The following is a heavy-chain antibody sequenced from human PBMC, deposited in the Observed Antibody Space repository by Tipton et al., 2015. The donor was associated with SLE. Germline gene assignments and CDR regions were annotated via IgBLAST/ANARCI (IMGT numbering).Heavy chain of an antibody. Sequence: GLVKPSETLSLTCTVSGGSLSSSSYSWDWIRQPPGKGLEWIGRLYTSGNTNDNPSLKSRVTMSLDTSKNQFSLKLSSVTAADTAVYYCARGVNWLNYWYFDLWGRGTLVTVSS. CDR3: ARGVNWLNYWYFDL. CDR2: LYTSGNT. CDR1: GGSLSSSSYS. D-gene: IGHD1-20*01. J-gene: IGHJ2*01. V-gene: IGHV4-39*07.